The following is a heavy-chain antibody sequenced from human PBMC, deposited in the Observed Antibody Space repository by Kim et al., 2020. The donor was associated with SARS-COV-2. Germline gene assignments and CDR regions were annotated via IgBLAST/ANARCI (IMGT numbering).Heavy chain of an antibody. J-gene: IGHJ4*02. D-gene: IGHD1-1*01. V-gene: IGHV3-23*01. CDR3: AKLAWTDGWTFDY. Sequence: YADSMQGRFTISRDNSKNTLYLQMNSLRAEDTAVYYCAKLAWTDGWTFDYWGQGTLVTVSS.